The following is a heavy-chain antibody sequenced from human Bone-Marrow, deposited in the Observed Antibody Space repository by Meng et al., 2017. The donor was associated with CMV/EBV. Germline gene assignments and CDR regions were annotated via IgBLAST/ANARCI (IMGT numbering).Heavy chain of an antibody. D-gene: IGHD3-3*01. J-gene: IGHJ6*02. Sequence: GSLRLSCAVYGGSFSGYYWSWIRQPPGKGLEWIGEINHSGSTNYNPSLKSRVTISVDTSKNQFSLKLSSVTAADTAVYYCARRSYYDFWSGYLGGYGMDVWGQGTTVTVSS. CDR3: ARRSYYDFWSGYLGGYGMDV. CDR2: INHSGST. V-gene: IGHV4-34*01. CDR1: GGSFSGYY.